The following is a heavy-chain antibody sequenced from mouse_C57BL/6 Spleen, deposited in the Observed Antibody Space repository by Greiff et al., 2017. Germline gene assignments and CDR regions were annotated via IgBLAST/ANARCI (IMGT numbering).Heavy chain of an antibody. Sequence: VQLQQSGPELVKPGASVKLSCKASGYSFTDYNMNWVKQSHGKSLEWIGVINPNYGTTSYNQKFKGKATLTGDQSSSTAYMQLNSLTSEDSAVYYCTSRGEEDAMDYWGQGTSVTVSA. CDR1: GYSFTDYN. CDR2: INPNYGTT. J-gene: IGHJ4*01. CDR3: TSRGEEDAMDY. V-gene: IGHV1-39*01.